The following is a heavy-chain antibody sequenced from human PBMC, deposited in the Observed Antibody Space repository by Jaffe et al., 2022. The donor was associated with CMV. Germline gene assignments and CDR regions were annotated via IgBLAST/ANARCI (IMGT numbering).Heavy chain of an antibody. CDR2: ISSSSSYI. CDR3: ARDLGIAVAIQEYYYGMDV. V-gene: IGHV3-21*01. D-gene: IGHD6-19*01. J-gene: IGHJ6*02. CDR1: GFTFSSYS. Sequence: EVQLVESGGGLVKPGGSLRLSCAASGFTFSSYSMNWVRQAPGKGLEWVSSISSSSSYIYYADSVKGRFTISRDNAKNSLYLQMNSLRAEDTAVYYCARDLGIAVAIQEYYYGMDVWGQGTTVTVSS.